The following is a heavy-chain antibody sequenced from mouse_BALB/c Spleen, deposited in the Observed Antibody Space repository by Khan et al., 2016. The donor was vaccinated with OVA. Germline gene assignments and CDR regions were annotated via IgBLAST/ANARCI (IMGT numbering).Heavy chain of an antibody. D-gene: IGHD2-14*01. Sequence: EVELVESGGGSVKPGGSLKLSCAVSGFTFSSYAMSWVRQTPEKRLEWVASISSGGSTYYPDSVKGQFTISRDNARNIVYLQMSSLRSEDMAMYFCAREAYRYDEYYFDYWGQGTTLTVSS. CDR3: AREAYRYDEYYFDY. J-gene: IGHJ2*01. CDR2: ISSGGST. V-gene: IGHV5-6-5*01. CDR1: GFTFSSYA.